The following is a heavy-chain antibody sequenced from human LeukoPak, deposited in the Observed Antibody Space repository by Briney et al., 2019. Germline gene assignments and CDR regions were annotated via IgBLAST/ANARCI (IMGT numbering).Heavy chain of an antibody. CDR3: ARDYDFWSGNDY. J-gene: IGHJ4*02. Sequence: ASVKVSCKASGYTFKTYGISWVRQAPGQGLEWMGWISAYNGNTNYAQKLQGRVTMTTDTSTSTAYMELRSLRSDDTAVYYCARDYDFWSGNDYWGQGTLVTVSS. CDR2: ISAYNGNT. CDR1: GYTFKTYG. V-gene: IGHV1-18*01. D-gene: IGHD3-3*01.